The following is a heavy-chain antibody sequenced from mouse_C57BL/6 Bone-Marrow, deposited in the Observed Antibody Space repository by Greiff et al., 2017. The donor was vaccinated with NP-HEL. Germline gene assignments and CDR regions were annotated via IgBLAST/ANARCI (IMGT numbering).Heavy chain of an antibody. CDR2: IYPRSGNT. CDR3: ARARLRRGPWYFDV. CDR1: GYTFTSYG. D-gene: IGHD2-4*01. Sequence: QVQLQQSGAELARPGASVKLSCKASGYTFTSYGISWVKQRTGQGLEWIGEIYPRSGNTYYNEKFKGKATLTADKSSSTAYMELRSLTSEDSAVYFCARARLRRGPWYFDVWGTGTTVTVSS. J-gene: IGHJ1*03. V-gene: IGHV1-81*01.